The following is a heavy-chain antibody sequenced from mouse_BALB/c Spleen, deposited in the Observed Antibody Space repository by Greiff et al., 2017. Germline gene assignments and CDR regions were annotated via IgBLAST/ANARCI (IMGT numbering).Heavy chain of an antibody. CDR1: GYSITSDYA. CDR2: ISYSGST. Sequence: DVKLQESGPGLVKPSQSLSLTCTVTGYSITSDYAWNWIRQFPGNKLEWMGYISYSGSTSYNPSLKSRISITRDTSKNQFFLQLNSVTTEDTATYYCARIRSYAMDYWGQGTSVTVSS. J-gene: IGHJ4*01. CDR3: ARIRSYAMDY. V-gene: IGHV3-2*02.